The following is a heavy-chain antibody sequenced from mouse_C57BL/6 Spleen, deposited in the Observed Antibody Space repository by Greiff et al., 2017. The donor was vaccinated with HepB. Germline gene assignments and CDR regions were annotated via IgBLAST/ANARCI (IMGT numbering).Heavy chain of an antibody. CDR2: YPGSGNTY. V-gene: IGHV1-83*01. CDR1: YTFTDYYM. J-gene: IGHJ1*03. Sequence: VQLQQSGPELVKPGASVKMSCKASGYTFTDYYMHWVKQKPGKGLEWIGEIYPGSGNTYYNEKFKGKATLTADTSSSTAYMQLSSLTSEDSAVYFCARSIYPCVWGTGTTVTVSS. CDR3: RSIYPCV.